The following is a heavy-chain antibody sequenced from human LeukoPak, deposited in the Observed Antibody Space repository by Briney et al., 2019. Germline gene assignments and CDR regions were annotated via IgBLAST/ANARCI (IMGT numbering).Heavy chain of an antibody. V-gene: IGHV3-23*01. CDR1: GFTFSSYA. CDR3: AKATGTLGN. Sequence: GWSLRFSCAASGFTFSSYAMSWVGQARGKGLEWVSTISNSNGNTYYADSVKGRFTISRDNSKNTLYLQMNSLTAEDTAIYYCAKATGTLGNWGQGTLVTVSS. CDR2: ISNSNGNT. J-gene: IGHJ4*02. D-gene: IGHD1-1*01.